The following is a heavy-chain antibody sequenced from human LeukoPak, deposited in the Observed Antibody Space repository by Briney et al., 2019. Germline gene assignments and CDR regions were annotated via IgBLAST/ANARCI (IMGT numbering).Heavy chain of an antibody. CDR2: ISNNGDTR. J-gene: IGHJ4*02. V-gene: IGHV3-48*03. CDR3: AKYPYCGGDCYSFDY. CDR1: GNTFSSYE. Sequence: GGSLRLSCAASGNTFSSYEMNWIRQAPGKGLEWVSFISNNGDTRTYVDSVEGRFTISRDNAKKSLYMQMNSLRAEDTAVYYCAKYPYCGGDCYSFDYWGQGTLVTVSS. D-gene: IGHD2-21*02.